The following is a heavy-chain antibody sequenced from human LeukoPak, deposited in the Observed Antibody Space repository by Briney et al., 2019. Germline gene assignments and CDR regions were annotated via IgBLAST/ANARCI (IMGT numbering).Heavy chain of an antibody. CDR3: AREACRRCRDTPMVRLYGMDV. V-gene: IGHV3-7*03. CDR1: GFTFSSSW. Sequence: GGSLRLSCVASGFTFSSSWMSWVRQAPGKGLEWVANIKQDGSENSYVESVRGRFTISRDNAKNSLYLQLNSLRAEDTALYYCAREACRRCRDTPMVRLYGMDVWGQGTTVTVS. D-gene: IGHD5-18*01. CDR2: IKQDGSEN. J-gene: IGHJ6*02.